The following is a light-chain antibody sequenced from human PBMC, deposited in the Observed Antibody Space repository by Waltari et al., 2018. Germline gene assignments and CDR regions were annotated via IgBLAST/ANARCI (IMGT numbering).Light chain of an antibody. V-gene: IGKV3-20*01. CDR2: AAS. CDR1: QSISSSY. CDR3: QHYGASPPYT. J-gene: IGKJ2*01. Sequence: EIVLTQSPGTLSLSPGEGATLSCRASQSISSSYLAWYQQKPGQAPRLVIFAASSRATGIPDRFSGSGAVADFTLTIGRLEPEDFAVYYCQHYGASPPYTFGQGTKLEI.